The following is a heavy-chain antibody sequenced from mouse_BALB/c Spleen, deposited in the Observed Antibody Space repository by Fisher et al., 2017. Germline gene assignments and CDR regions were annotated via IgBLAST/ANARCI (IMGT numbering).Heavy chain of an antibody. V-gene: IGHV5-17*02. Sequence: RFTISRDNPKNTLFLQMTSLRSEDTAMYYCARRDGNFLYAMDYWGQGTSVTVSS. D-gene: IGHD2-1*01. CDR3: ARRDGNFLYAMDY. J-gene: IGHJ4*01.